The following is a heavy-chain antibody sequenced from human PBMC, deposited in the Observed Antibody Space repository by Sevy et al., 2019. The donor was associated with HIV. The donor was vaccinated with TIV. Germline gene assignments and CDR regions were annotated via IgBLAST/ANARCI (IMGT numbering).Heavy chain of an antibody. CDR2: ISGNGANT. Sequence: GGSLRPSCVASGFTFNIYAMSWVRQAPGKGLEWVSSISGNGANTNNAASVKGRFTTSRDNSKNTLFLQMDSLRAEDTAIYYCPKQPSSFEDWGQGTLVTVSS. CDR3: PKQPSSFED. CDR1: GFTFNIYA. V-gene: IGHV3-23*01. J-gene: IGHJ4*02.